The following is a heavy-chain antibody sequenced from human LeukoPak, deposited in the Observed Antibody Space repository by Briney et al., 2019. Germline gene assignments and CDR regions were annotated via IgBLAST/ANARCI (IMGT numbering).Heavy chain of an antibody. CDR2: IGGVSESF. CDR1: GFIFSNYA. CDR3: ARGGGSSSWYDWFDP. V-gene: IGHV3-23*01. Sequence: PGGSLRLSCAASGFIFSNYAMTWVRQAPGKGLEWVSIIGGVSESFYYADSVKGRFTISRDNSKNTLYLQMNSLRAEDTAVYYCARGGGSSSWYDWFDPWGQGTLVTVSS. J-gene: IGHJ5*02. D-gene: IGHD6-13*01.